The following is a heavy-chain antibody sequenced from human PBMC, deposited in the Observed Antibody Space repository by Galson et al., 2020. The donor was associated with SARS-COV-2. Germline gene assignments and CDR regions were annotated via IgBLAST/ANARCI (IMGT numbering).Heavy chain of an antibody. CDR3: ASGLGGDY. D-gene: IGHD1-26*01. CDR2: IFYSGFT. J-gene: IGHJ4*02. CDR1: GVSVSSDDSY. Sequence: SETLSLTCTVSGVSVSSDDSYWSWIRQHPGKGLEWIGYIFYSGFTYYSPSFKSRLTMSLDTSKNQFSLKLNAVTAADTAVYYCASGLGGDYWGQGTLVTVSS. V-gene: IGHV4-31*03.